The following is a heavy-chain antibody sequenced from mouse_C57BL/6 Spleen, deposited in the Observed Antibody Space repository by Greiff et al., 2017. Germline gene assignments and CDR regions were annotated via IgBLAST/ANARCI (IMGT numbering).Heavy chain of an antibody. CDR3: AKLYYDYDDWYFGV. CDR1: GFSLTSYA. D-gene: IGHD2-4*01. CDR2: IWTGGGT. V-gene: IGHV2-9-1*01. J-gene: IGHJ1*03. Sequence: QVQLKESGPGLVAPSQSLSITCTVSGFSLTSYAISWVRQPPGKGLEWLGVIWTGGGTNYNSALKSRLSISKDNSKSQVFLKMNSLQTDDTARYYCAKLYYDYDDWYFGVWGTGTTVTVSS.